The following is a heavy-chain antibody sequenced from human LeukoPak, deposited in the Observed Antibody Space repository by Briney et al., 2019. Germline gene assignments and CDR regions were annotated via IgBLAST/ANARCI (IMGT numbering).Heavy chain of an antibody. D-gene: IGHD3-10*01. V-gene: IGHV1-18*01. Sequence: GWIRAYNGNTNYAQKLQGRVTMTTDTSTSTAYMELRSLRSDDTAVYYCARDSPPHPGYFQHWGQGTLVTVSS. J-gene: IGHJ1*01. CDR3: ARDSPPHPGYFQH. CDR2: IRAYNGNT.